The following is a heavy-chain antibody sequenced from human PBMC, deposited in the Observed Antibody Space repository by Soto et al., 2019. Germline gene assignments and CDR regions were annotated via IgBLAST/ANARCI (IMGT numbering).Heavy chain of an antibody. Sequence: QVHLQQSGPGLVKPSETLSLTCSVSGGSMSSYYWTWIRQPAGKGLEWIGRVYSSGGTHYNSSLKSLVTISLDTSKNQFSLRLISVNAADTAVYYCARGQRFSDWFDPWGQGTLVTVSS. CDR3: ARGQRFSDWFDP. CDR1: GGSMSSYY. J-gene: IGHJ5*02. CDR2: VYSSGGT. V-gene: IGHV4-4*07. D-gene: IGHD3-3*01.